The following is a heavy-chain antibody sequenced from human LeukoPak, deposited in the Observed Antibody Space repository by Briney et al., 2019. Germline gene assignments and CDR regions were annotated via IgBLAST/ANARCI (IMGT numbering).Heavy chain of an antibody. V-gene: IGHV3-21*01. CDR1: GFTFSSYS. J-gene: IGHJ4*02. CDR2: ISSSSSYI. D-gene: IGHD3-3*01. CDR3: ARGVLLRFLEWLSSSSIDY. Sequence: GGSLRLSCAASGFTFSSYSMNWVRQAPGKGLEWVSSISSSSSYIYCADSVKGRFTISRDNAKNSLYLQMNSLRAEDTAVYYCARGVLLRFLEWLSSSSIDYWGQGTLVTVSP.